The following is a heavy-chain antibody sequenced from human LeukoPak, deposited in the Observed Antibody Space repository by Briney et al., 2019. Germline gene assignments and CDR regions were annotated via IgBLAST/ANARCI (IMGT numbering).Heavy chain of an antibody. CDR1: GFTFRSHT. V-gene: IGHV3-21*01. Sequence: GESLRLSCAASGFTFRSHTINWVRQAPGKGLEWVSSISSNGYYIYYADSVKGRFTISRANAKNSLYLQMDSLRAEDTAMYYCAREGGTYSSNLDYFDYWGQGTLVTVSS. CDR3: AREGGTYSSNLDYFDY. J-gene: IGHJ4*02. CDR2: ISSNGYYI. D-gene: IGHD6-13*01.